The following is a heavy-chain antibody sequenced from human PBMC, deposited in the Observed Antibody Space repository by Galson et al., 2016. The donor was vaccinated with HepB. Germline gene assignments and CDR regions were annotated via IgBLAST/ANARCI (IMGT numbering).Heavy chain of an antibody. CDR2: ISYDGSKK. D-gene: IGHD1-26*01. Sequence: SLRLSCAASGFTFSSYGMHWVRQAPGKGLEWVAVISYDGSKKYYADSVKGRFTISRDNSKNTLDLQMNSLRAEDTAVYYCARDRVGATYYYYYMDVWGKGTTVTVSS. CDR1: GFTFSSYG. CDR3: ARDRVGATYYYYYMDV. J-gene: IGHJ6*03. V-gene: IGHV3-30*03.